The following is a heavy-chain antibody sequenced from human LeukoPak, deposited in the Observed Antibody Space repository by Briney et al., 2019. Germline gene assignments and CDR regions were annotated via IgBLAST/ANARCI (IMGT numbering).Heavy chain of an antibody. D-gene: IGHD4-17*01. CDR3: ATRYGDYAWDFDY. CDR1: GYTLTELS. V-gene: IGHV1-24*01. J-gene: IGHJ4*02. Sequence: ASVKVSCKVFGYTLTELSMHWVRQAPGKGLEWMGGFDPEDGETIYAQKFQGRVTMTEDTSTDTAYMELSSLRSEDTAVYYCATRYGDYAWDFDYWGQGTLVTVSS. CDR2: FDPEDGET.